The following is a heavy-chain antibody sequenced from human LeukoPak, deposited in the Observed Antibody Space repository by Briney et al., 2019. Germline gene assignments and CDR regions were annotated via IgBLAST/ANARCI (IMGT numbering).Heavy chain of an antibody. J-gene: IGHJ6*02. CDR1: GGSFSGYY. Sequence: SETLSLTWAVYGGSFSGYYWSWIRQPPGNGLEWIGEINHSGSTNYNPSLKSRVTISVDTSKNQFSLKLSSVTAADTAVYYCAIGGSGSYYNLPRYYYGMDVWGQGTTVTVSS. CDR2: INHSGST. CDR3: AIGGSGSYYNLPRYYYGMDV. D-gene: IGHD3-10*01. V-gene: IGHV4-34*01.